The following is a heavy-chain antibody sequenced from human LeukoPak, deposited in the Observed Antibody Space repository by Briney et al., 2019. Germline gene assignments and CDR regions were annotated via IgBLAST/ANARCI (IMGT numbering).Heavy chain of an antibody. J-gene: IGHJ4*02. CDR2: INPGNIT. Sequence: PGGPLRLSCVASGFTFSSSFMDWVREVPGKGLAGVSRINPGNITTYADSVKGRFTISRDNAKNTLYLQMNSLRAEDTAVYYCARPFYFDSIDIWGQGTLVTVSS. CDR3: ARPFYFDSIDI. V-gene: IGHV3-74*01. D-gene: IGHD3-22*01. CDR1: GFTFSSSF.